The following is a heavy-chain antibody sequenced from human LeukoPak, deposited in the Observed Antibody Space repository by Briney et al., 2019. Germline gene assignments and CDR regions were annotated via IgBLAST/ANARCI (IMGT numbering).Heavy chain of an antibody. V-gene: IGHV3-7*01. J-gene: IGHJ4*02. CDR2: INQDGSEK. Sequence: GGSLRLSCAASGFTFRDFWMHWVRQAPGKGLEWVANINQDGSEKYYVDSVEGRFTISRDTAKNSLDLQINNLRAEDTAVYYCARDRGYTSFDYWGQGILVTVSS. CDR1: GFTFRDFW. CDR3: ARDRGYTSFDY. D-gene: IGHD5-18*01.